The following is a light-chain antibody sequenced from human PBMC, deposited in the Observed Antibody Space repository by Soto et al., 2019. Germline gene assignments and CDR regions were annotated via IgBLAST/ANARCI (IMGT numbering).Light chain of an antibody. J-gene: IGLJ3*02. CDR3: YSYAGSFTWV. V-gene: IGLV2-11*01. Sequence: QSVLTQPSSVSGSPGQSVTISCTGTSNDVGGNNFVSWYQQLPGKAPKLMISEVSNRPSGVSNRFSGSKSGNTASLTISGLQADDEGDYYCYSYAGSFTWVFGGGTKLTVL. CDR2: EVS. CDR1: SNDVGGNNF.